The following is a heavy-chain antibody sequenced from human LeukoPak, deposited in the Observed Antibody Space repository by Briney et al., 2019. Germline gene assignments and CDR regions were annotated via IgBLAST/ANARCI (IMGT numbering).Heavy chain of an antibody. J-gene: IGHJ6*02. CDR2: IYSGGST. Sequence: PGGSLRLSCAASGFTVSSNYMSWVRQAPGKGLEWVSVIYSGGSTYYADSVKGRFTISRDNSKNTLYLQMNSLRAEDTAVYYCAREAPSSLYGDYVNYYYYYGMDVWGQGTTVTVSS. V-gene: IGHV3-53*01. CDR3: AREAPSSLYGDYVNYYYYYGMDV. D-gene: IGHD4-17*01. CDR1: GFTVSSNY.